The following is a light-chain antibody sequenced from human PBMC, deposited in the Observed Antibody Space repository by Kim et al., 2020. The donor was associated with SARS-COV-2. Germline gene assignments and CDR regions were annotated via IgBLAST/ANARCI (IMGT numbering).Light chain of an antibody. CDR2: DAS. CDR3: QQRSNWPPRT. V-gene: IGKV3-11*01. CDR1: RGVSGY. Sequence: SPGKRATLSCRASRGVSGYLAWYQQKPGQAPRLLIYDASNRATGIPARFSGSGSGTDFTLAISSPEPEDFAVYYCQQRSNWPPRTFGQGTRLEIK. J-gene: IGKJ5*01.